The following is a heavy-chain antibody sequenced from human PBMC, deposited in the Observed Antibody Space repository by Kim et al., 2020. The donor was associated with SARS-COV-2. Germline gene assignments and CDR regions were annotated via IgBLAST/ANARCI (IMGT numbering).Heavy chain of an antibody. CDR3: ARDGGDGDYSYYYYGMDV. J-gene: IGHJ6*02. CDR2: INPSGGST. CDR1: GYTFTSYY. D-gene: IGHD4-17*01. Sequence: ASVKVSCKASGYTFTSYYMHWVRQAPGQGLEWMGIINPSGGSTSYAQKFKGRVTMTRDTSTSTVYMELSSLRSEDTAVYYCARDGGDGDYSYYYYGMDVWGQGTTVTVSS. V-gene: IGHV1-46*01.